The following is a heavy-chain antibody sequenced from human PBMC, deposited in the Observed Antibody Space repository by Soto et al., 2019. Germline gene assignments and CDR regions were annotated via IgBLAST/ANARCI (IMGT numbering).Heavy chain of an antibody. Sequence: VVASETLSLTCTVSGGSISSGDYYWSWIRQPPGKGLEWIGYIYYSGSTYYNPSLKSRVTISVDTSKNQFSLKLSSVTAADTAVYYCARSLTYYDFWSGSGRYYYGMDVWGQGTTVTVSS. CDR2: IYYSGST. CDR3: ARSLTYYDFWSGSGRYYYGMDV. J-gene: IGHJ6*02. D-gene: IGHD3-3*01. CDR1: GGSISSGDYY. V-gene: IGHV4-30-4*01.